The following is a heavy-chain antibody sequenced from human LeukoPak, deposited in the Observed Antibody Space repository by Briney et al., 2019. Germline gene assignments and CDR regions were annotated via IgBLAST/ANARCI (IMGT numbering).Heavy chain of an antibody. J-gene: IGHJ4*02. CDR2: MWNDGSDK. Sequence: GGSLRLSCAASGFTFSSYGMQWARQAPGKGLEWVAVMWNDGSDKYCADSVKGRFTISRDNSKNTLYLQMNSLRAEDTAVYYCAKPTRGSGSFLIDFWGQGTLVTVSS. CDR3: AKPTRGSGSFLIDF. V-gene: IGHV3-33*06. D-gene: IGHD1-26*01. CDR1: GFTFSSYG.